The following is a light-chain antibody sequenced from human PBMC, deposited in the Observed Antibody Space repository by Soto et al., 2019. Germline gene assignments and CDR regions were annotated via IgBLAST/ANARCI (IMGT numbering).Light chain of an antibody. V-gene: IGKV1-5*03. J-gene: IGKJ1*01. CDR2: LAS. Sequence: DIQMTQSPSTLSASVGDRVSITCRASQSISSSLAWYQQKPGKAPKLLIYLASSLESGVPSRFSGSGSGTEFPLPISSLQPDDFATYYCQQYNSYSRTFGQGTKVEIK. CDR1: QSISSS. CDR3: QQYNSYSRT.